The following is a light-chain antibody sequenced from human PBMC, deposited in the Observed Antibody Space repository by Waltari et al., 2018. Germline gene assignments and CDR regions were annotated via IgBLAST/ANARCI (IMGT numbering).Light chain of an antibody. CDR3: QKYNSAPLT. J-gene: IGKJ3*01. CDR1: QDISNY. CDR2: VAS. V-gene: IGKV1-27*01. Sequence: DIQMTQSPSALSASVGDRVTITCRASQDISNYLAWYQQKPGKVPKLLIYVASTFQSGAPSRFIGSGSGTDFTLTISSLQPEDVATYYCQKYNSAPLTFGPGTRVDIK.